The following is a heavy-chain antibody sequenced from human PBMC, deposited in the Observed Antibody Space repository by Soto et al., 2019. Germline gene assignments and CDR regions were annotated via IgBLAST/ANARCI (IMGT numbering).Heavy chain of an antibody. CDR2: ISGSGGST. J-gene: IGHJ6*02. V-gene: IGHV3-23*01. CDR1: GFTFSSYA. Sequence: GGSLRLSCAASGFTFSSYAMSWVRQAPGKGLEWVSAISGSGGSTYYADSAKGRFTISRDNSKNTLYLQMNSLRAEDTAVYYCAKNHVAIVVVINTFRPYGMDVWGPGTTVTVSS. D-gene: IGHD3-22*01. CDR3: AKNHVAIVVVINTFRPYGMDV.